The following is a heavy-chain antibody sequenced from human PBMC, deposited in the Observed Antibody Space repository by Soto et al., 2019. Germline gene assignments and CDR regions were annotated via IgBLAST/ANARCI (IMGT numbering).Heavy chain of an antibody. CDR3: SRDRTAFRLGYCSGGRCYSGDDDAFDI. J-gene: IGHJ3*02. CDR2: INSDGSST. D-gene: IGHD2-15*01. V-gene: IGHV3-74*01. Sequence: EVQLVESGGGLVQPGGSLRLSCAASGFTFSSYWMHWVRQAPGKGLVWVSRINSDGSSTSYADSVKGRFTISRDNAKNTLYLQINSLRAEDTAVSYWSRDRTAFRLGYCSGGRCYSGDDDAFDIWGQGTMVTVSS. CDR1: GFTFSSYW.